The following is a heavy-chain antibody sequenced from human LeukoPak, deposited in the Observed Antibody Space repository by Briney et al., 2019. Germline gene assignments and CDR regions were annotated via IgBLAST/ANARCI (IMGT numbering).Heavy chain of an antibody. Sequence: GGSLRLSCAASGLRFSDYYVSWIRQAPGKGLQWVSYISSGGDIMHYADSVKGRFTSSRDNAKNSLYLQMNSLRAEDTALYYCAKNSGYSSSYYDAFDIWGQGTMVTVSS. CDR2: ISSGGDIM. V-gene: IGHV3-11*01. J-gene: IGHJ3*02. CDR3: AKNSGYSSSYYDAFDI. D-gene: IGHD6-13*01. CDR1: GLRFSDYY.